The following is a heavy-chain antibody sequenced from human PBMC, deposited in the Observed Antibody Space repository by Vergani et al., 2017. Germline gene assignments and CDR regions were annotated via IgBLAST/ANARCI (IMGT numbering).Heavy chain of an antibody. Sequence: QVQLQESGPGLVKPSQTLSPTCTVSGGSISSGDYYWSWLRQPPGKGLEWIGYIYYSGSTYYNPSLKSRVTISVDTSKNQFSLKLSSVTAADTAVYYCARAPYGGNPAGWFDPWGQGTLVTVSS. CDR2: IYYSGST. D-gene: IGHD4-23*01. CDR1: GGSISSGDYY. J-gene: IGHJ5*02. V-gene: IGHV4-30-4*01. CDR3: ARAPYGGNPAGWFDP.